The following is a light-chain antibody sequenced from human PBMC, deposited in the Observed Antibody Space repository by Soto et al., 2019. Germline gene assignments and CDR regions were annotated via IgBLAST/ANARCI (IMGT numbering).Light chain of an antibody. J-gene: IGLJ1*01. CDR3: NSYTSSSTYV. CDR1: SSDVGGYNY. V-gene: IGLV2-14*01. Sequence: SVLPQPASVSGAPGQSLTISCTGTSSDVGGYNYVSWYQQHPGKAPKLVIYDVSNRPSGVSNRFSGSKSGNTASLTISGLQAEDEADYYCNSYTSSSTYVFGTGTKVTVL. CDR2: DVS.